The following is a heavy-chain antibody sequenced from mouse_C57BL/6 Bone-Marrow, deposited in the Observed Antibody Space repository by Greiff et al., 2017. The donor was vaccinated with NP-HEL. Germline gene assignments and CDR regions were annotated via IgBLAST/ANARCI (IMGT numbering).Heavy chain of an antibody. Sequence: EVKLMESGGGLVKPGGSLKLSCAASGFTFSSYAMSWVRQTPEKRLEWVATISDGGSYTYYPDNVKGRFTISRDNAKNNLYLQMSHLKSEDTAMYYCARDVGLWPWFAYWGQGTLVTVSA. CDR2: ISDGGSYT. CDR3: ARDVGLWPWFAY. J-gene: IGHJ3*01. CDR1: GFTFSSYA. V-gene: IGHV5-4*01. D-gene: IGHD1-1*02.